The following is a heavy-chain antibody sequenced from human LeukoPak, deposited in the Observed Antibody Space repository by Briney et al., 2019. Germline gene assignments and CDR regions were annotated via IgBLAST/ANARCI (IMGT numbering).Heavy chain of an antibody. D-gene: IGHD3-9*01. CDR3: ARQNHDIGTNWFDP. CDR2: IYDTGSP. V-gene: IGHV4-39*01. Sequence: PSETLSLTCSVSGDSIRSVHYYWGWIRQPPGRGLEWIGSIYDTGSPYYNPSLKSRVTIFVDTSKNQFSLRLTSVTAADTAMYYCARQNHDIGTNWFDPWGQGTLVTVSS. CDR1: GDSIRSVHYY. J-gene: IGHJ5*02.